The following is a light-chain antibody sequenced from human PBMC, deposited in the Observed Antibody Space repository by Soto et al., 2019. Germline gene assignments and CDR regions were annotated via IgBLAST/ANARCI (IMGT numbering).Light chain of an antibody. Sequence: DIQMTQSPSTLSASVGYRVTITCRASQSISSWLAWYQQKPGKAPKLLIYKASSVESGIPSRFSGSGSGTEFTLTISSLQPDDFATYYCQHYNSYSEAFGQGTKVDIK. CDR1: QSISSW. J-gene: IGKJ1*01. CDR2: KAS. CDR3: QHYNSYSEA. V-gene: IGKV1-5*03.